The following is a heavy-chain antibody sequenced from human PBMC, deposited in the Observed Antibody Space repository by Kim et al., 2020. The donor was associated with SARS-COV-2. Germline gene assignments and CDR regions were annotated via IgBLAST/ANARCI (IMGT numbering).Heavy chain of an antibody. CDR1: GFTLSNFG. V-gene: IGHV3-30*04. CDR2: ISYEGSIK. CDR3: ARGAPSSPHALAL. Sequence: GGSLRLSCAASGFTLSNFGLHWVRQAPGKGLEWVALISYEGSIKHYADSVKGRFTISRDNSKSTLYLQMNSLRGDDTAVYYCARGAPSSPHALALWGEGTLVTVSS. J-gene: IGHJ3*01. D-gene: IGHD5-12*01.